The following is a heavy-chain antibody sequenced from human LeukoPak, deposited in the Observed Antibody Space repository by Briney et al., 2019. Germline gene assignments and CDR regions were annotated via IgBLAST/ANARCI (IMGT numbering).Heavy chain of an antibody. CDR1: GFTFSSYW. CDR3: ARDDMVARIPGIPDY. V-gene: IGHV3-7*01. D-gene: IGHD3-10*01. CDR2: IKQDGSEK. J-gene: IGHJ4*02. Sequence: GGSLRLSCAASGFTFSSYWMSWVRQAPGKGLEWVANIKQDGSEKYYVDSVKGRFTISRDNAKNSLYLQMNSLRAEDTAVYYCARDDMVARIPGIPDYWGQGTLVTVSS.